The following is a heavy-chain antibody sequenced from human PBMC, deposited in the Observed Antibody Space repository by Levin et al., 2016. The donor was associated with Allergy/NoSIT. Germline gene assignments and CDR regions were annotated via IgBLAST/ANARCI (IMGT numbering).Heavy chain of an antibody. Sequence: WVRQAPGQGLEWMGWINGYSGDTNYAPKFQGRVTMTRDTSINTAYMEVRRLRFDDTAVYFCARDEHYYGSGRPDYWGQGTLVTVSS. V-gene: IGHV1-2*02. CDR3: ARDEHYYGSGRPDY. D-gene: IGHD3-10*01. CDR2: INGYSGDT. J-gene: IGHJ4*02.